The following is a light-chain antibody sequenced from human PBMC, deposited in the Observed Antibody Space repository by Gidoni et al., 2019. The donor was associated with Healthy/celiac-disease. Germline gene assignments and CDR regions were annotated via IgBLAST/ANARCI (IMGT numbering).Light chain of an antibody. CDR3: QAWDSSTVV. Sequence: SYELTQPPSVSVSPGQTASIPCSGDKLGDKYACWYQQKPGQSPVLVIYQDSKRLSVLPERFSGSNSGNTATLTISGTQAMDEADYYCQAWDSSTVVFGGGTKLTVL. CDR1: KLGDKY. V-gene: IGLV3-1*01. CDR2: QDS. J-gene: IGLJ2*01.